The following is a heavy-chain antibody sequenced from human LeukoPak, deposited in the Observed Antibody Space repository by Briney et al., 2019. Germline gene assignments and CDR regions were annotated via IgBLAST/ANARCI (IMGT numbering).Heavy chain of an antibody. CDR3: ASFFTAMEIDY. CDR1: GYTFTRYY. J-gene: IGHJ4*02. V-gene: IGHV1-2*06. Sequence: GASVKVSCKASGYTFTRYYMHWVRQAPGQGLEWMGRINPNSGGTNYAQKFQGRGTMTRDTSISTAYMELSRLRSDDTAVYYCASFFTAMEIDYWGQGTLVTVSS. D-gene: IGHD5-18*01. CDR2: INPNSGGT.